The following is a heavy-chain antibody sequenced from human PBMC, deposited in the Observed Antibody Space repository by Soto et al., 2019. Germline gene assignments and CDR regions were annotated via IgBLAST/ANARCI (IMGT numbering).Heavy chain of an antibody. Sequence: GGSLRLSCAASGFTFSSYGMHWVRQAPGKGLEWVAVISYDGSNKYYADSVKGRFTISRDNSKNTLYLQMNSLRAEDTAVYYCAKDLSRNYYGSGSYIYYYYMDFWGKGSTVTVSS. D-gene: IGHD3-10*01. CDR3: AKDLSRNYYGSGSYIYYYYMDF. CDR1: GFTFSSYG. CDR2: ISYDGSNK. J-gene: IGHJ6*03. V-gene: IGHV3-30*18.